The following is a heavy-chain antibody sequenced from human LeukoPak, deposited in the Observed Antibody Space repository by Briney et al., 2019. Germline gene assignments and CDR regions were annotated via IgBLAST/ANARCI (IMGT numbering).Heavy chain of an antibody. CDR1: GYTFTSYG. J-gene: IGHJ3*02. CDR2: ISTYNGNT. Sequence: ASVKVSCKASGYTFTSYGISWVRQAPGQGLEWLGWISTYNGNTHYAQKLQGRVTMTTDTSTTTAYMELRSLRSDDTAVYYCARGRGIGYGTRDDAFDIWGQGTMVTVSS. V-gene: IGHV1-18*01. CDR3: ARGRGIGYGTRDDAFDI. D-gene: IGHD5-18*01.